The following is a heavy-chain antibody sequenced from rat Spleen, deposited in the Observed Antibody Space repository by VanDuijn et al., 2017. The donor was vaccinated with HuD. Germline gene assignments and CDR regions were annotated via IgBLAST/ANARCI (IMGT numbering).Heavy chain of an antibody. Sequence: EVQLQESGPGLVKPSQSLSLTCSVTGYSITSSYRWNWIRKFPGNKLEWMGYINSAGSTNYNPSLKSRISITRDTSKNQFFLQLNSVTTEDTATYYCARRSPYWYFDFWGPGTMVTVSS. CDR1: GYSITSSYR. J-gene: IGHJ1*01. CDR2: INSAGST. V-gene: IGHV3-3*01. D-gene: IGHD1-11*01. CDR3: ARRSPYWYFDF.